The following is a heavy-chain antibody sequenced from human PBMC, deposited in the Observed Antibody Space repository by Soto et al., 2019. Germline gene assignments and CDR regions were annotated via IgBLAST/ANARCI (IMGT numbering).Heavy chain of an antibody. D-gene: IGHD6-6*01. CDR3: ARGRIAARRRGPFAY. J-gene: IGHJ4*02. CDR1: GVSISSGGYY. CDR2: IYYSGST. Sequence: PXETLSLTCAVAGVSISSGGYYWSWIRQHRGKGLEWIGYIYYSGSTYYNPSLKSRVTISVDTSKNQFSLKLSSVTAADTAVYYCARGRIAARRRGPFAYWGQGTLVTVSS. V-gene: IGHV4-31*11.